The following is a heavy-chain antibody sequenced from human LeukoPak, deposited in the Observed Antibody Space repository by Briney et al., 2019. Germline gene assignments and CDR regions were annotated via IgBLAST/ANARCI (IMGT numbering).Heavy chain of an antibody. V-gene: IGHV1-2*02. CDR2: INPNSGGT. J-gene: IGHJ4*02. Sequence: ASVKVSCKASGYTFTGYYMHWVRQAPGQGLEWMGWINPNSGGTNYAQKFQGRVTMTRDTSISTAYMELSRLRSDDTAVYYCARGLLGTMVRGVISILFDYWGQGTLVTVSS. CDR3: ARGLLGTMVRGVISILFDY. D-gene: IGHD3-10*01. CDR1: GYTFTGYY.